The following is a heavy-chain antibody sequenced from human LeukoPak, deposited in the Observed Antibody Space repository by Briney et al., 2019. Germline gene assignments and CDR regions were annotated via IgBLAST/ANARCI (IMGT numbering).Heavy chain of an antibody. D-gene: IGHD2-15*01. CDR3: AREVATALDY. CDR1: GGSISNNW. V-gene: IGHV4-4*02. J-gene: IGHJ4*02. CDR2: ISQSART. Sequence: SETLSLTCAVTGGSISNNWWTWVRQPPGKGLEWIGEISQSARTNYNPSLKSRVTISVDTSKNQFSLKLSSVTAADTAVYYCAREVATALDYWGQGTLVTVS.